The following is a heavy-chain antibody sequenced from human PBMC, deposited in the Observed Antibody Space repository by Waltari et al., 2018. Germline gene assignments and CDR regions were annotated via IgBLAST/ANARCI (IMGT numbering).Heavy chain of an antibody. Sequence: QVQLQESGPGLVKHSETLSLTCAVSGDAIRKYYWSWIRQPAGKGLEWIGSVYSSGTTKYNPSLKSRVTMSVDTSKNQLSLSLTSVTAADTAIYYCARDVLRVLGMNHDGLDVWGQGTLVTVSS. D-gene: IGHD3-16*01. J-gene: IGHJ3*01. CDR2: VYSSGTT. CDR1: GDAIRKYY. CDR3: ARDVLRVLGMNHDGLDV. V-gene: IGHV4-4*07.